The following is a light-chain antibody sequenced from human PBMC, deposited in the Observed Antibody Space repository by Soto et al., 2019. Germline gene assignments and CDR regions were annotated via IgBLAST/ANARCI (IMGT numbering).Light chain of an antibody. CDR2: DAS. Sequence: ENVLTQSPATLSLSPGERATLSCRASQSVSSYLAWYQQKPGQAPRLLIYDASNRATGIPLRFSGNGSGTNFSLTIISLEPEDFGLYYCQQRSNWPLTFGGGTKVDIK. J-gene: IGKJ4*01. V-gene: IGKV3-11*01. CDR3: QQRSNWPLT. CDR1: QSVSSY.